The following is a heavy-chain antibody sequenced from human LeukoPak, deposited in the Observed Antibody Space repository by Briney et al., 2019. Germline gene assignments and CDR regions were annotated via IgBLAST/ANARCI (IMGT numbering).Heavy chain of an antibody. CDR3: ARHGPEIVVVPASIPLDY. J-gene: IGHJ4*02. Sequence: GESLKISCKASGYNFITYWIGWVRQMPGKGLEWMGIIYPRDSDIRYNPSFQGQVTISADTSISTAYLQWSSLKPSDTAVYFCARHGPEIVVVPASIPLDYWGQGTLVTVSS. CDR1: GYNFITYW. V-gene: IGHV5-51*01. D-gene: IGHD2-2*01. CDR2: IYPRDSDI.